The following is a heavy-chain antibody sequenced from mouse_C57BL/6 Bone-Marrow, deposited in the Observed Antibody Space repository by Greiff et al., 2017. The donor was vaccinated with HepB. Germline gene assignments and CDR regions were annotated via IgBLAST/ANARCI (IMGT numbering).Heavy chain of an antibody. CDR1: GFSFTSYG. J-gene: IGHJ1*03. V-gene: IGHV2-6*03. D-gene: IGHD4-1*01. CDR3: ARTGDYWYCDV. CDR2: IWSDGST. Sequence: VKLMESGPGLVAPSQSLSITCTVSGFSFTSYGVHWVRQPPGKGLEWLVVIWSDGSTTYNSALKSRLSISKNKSKSQVFLKMNSLQTDDTARYYCARTGDYWYCDVWGTGTTVTGSS.